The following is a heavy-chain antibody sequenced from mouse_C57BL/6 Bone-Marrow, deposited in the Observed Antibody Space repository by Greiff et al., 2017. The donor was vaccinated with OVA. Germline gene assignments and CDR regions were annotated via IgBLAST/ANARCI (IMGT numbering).Heavy chain of an antibody. Sequence: QVQLQQPGAELVKPGASVKLSCKASGYTFTSYWMHWVKQRPGQGLEWIGMIHPNSGSTNYNEKFKSKATLTVDKSSSTAYMQLSSLTSEDSAVYYCASKGPNLLPDVWGTGTTVTVSS. CDR3: ASKGPNLLPDV. D-gene: IGHD1-1*01. CDR1: GYTFTSYW. V-gene: IGHV1-64*01. CDR2: IHPNSGST. J-gene: IGHJ1*03.